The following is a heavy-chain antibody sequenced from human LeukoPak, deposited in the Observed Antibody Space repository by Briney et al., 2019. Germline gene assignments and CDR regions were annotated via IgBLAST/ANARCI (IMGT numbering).Heavy chain of an antibody. D-gene: IGHD2-15*01. CDR1: GFTFSSYE. CDR2: ISSSGSNI. J-gene: IGHJ3*02. Sequence: GESLRLSCAVSGFTFSSYEMNWVRQAAGKGLEWVSYISSSGSNIYYADSVNGRFIISRDNAKNSPYLQMNSLRAEDTAVYYCARGSKLAFDIWGQGTMVSVSS. CDR3: ARGSKLAFDI. V-gene: IGHV3-48*03.